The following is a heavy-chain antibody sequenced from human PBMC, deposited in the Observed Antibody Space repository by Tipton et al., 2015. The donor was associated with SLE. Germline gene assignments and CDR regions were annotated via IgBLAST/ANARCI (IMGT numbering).Heavy chain of an antibody. V-gene: IGHV3-23*01. CDR1: GFTFSTSA. D-gene: IGHD3-22*01. CDR2: ISGSGDST. Sequence: SLRLSCAASGFTFSTSAMSWVRQAPGKGLQWVSSISGSGDSTYYGDSVKGRFTISRDISKNTVYLQMNSLRADDTAVYYCAKVKYYDASGWFDPWGQGTLVTVSS. J-gene: IGHJ5*02. CDR3: AKVKYYDASGWFDP.